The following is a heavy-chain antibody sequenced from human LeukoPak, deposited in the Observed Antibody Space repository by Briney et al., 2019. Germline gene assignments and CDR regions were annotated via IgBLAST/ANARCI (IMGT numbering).Heavy chain of an antibody. V-gene: IGHV1-69*13. D-gene: IGHD4-23*01. CDR2: IIPIFGTA. CDR1: GGTFSSYA. Sequence: SVKVSCKASGGTFSSYAISWVRQAPGQGLEWMGGIIPIFGTANYAQKFQGRVTITADESTSTAYMELSSLRSEDTAVCYCARADYGGNSAILDYYYYGMDVWGQGTTVTVSS. CDR3: ARADYGGNSAILDYYYYGMDV. J-gene: IGHJ6*02.